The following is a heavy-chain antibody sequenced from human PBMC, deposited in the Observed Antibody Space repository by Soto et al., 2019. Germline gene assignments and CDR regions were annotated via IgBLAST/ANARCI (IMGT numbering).Heavy chain of an antibody. CDR3: ARFPHYDFWSVYYSALDLSYYYGMDV. J-gene: IGHJ6*02. CDR2: ISAYNGNT. Sequence: ASVKVSCKASGYTCTSYGISWVRQAPGQGLEWMGWISAYNGNTNYAQKLQGRVTMTTDTSTGTAYMELRSLRSDDTAVYYCARFPHYDFWSVYYSALDLSYYYGMDVWGQGTTVTVSS. V-gene: IGHV1-18*01. D-gene: IGHD3-3*01. CDR1: GYTCTSYG.